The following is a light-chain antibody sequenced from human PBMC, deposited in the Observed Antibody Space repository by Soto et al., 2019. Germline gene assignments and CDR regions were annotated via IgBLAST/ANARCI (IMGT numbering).Light chain of an antibody. V-gene: IGLV1-40*01. CDR2: GNS. CDR3: PSYDSSLSVLYV. J-gene: IGLJ1*01. Sequence: QSVLTQPPSVSGGPGQRVTISCTGSSSNIGAGYDVHWYQQLPGTAPKLLIYGNSNRPSGVPDRFSGSKSGTSASLAITGLQADDEADYYCPSYDSSLSVLYVFGTGTKLTVL. CDR1: SSNIGAGYD.